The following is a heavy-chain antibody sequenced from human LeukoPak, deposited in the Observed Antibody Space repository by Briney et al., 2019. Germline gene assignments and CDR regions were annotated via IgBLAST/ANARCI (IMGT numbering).Heavy chain of an antibody. Sequence: SETLSLTCTVSGYSISSGYYWGWIRQPPGKGLEWIGSIYHSGSTYYNPSLKSRVTISVDTSKNQFSLKLSSVTAADTAVYYCARIHSSSPYYYYYYMGVWGKGTTVTVSS. CDR2: IYHSGST. CDR3: ARIHSSSPYYYYYYMGV. J-gene: IGHJ6*03. D-gene: IGHD6-6*01. V-gene: IGHV4-38-2*02. CDR1: GYSISSGYY.